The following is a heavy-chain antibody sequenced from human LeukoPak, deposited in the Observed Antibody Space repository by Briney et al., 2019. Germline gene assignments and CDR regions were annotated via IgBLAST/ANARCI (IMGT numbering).Heavy chain of an antibody. CDR2: ISYDGSNE. CDR1: GFTFSSYA. CDR3: AREGRTDYGAFIDDAFDI. V-gene: IGHV3-30*14. Sequence: GRSLRLSCAASGFTFSSYAMHWVRQAPGKGLEWVAVISYDGSNEYYADSVKGRFTISRDNSKNTLYLQMNSLRAEDTAVYYCAREGRTDYGAFIDDAFDIWGQGTMVTVSS. J-gene: IGHJ3*02. D-gene: IGHD4-17*01.